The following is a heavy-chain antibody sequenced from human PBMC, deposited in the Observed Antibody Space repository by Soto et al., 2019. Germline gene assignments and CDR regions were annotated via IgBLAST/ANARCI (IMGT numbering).Heavy chain of an antibody. Sequence: SETLSLTCTVSGGSISSGGYYWSWIRQHPGKGLEWIGYIYYSGSTYYNPSLKSRVTISVDTSKNQFSLKLSSVTAADTAVYYCARDAVTYYDILTGYYGHFDYWGQGTLVTVSS. CDR2: IYYSGST. V-gene: IGHV4-31*03. J-gene: IGHJ4*02. CDR3: ARDAVTYYDILTGYYGHFDY. CDR1: GGSISSGGYY. D-gene: IGHD3-9*01.